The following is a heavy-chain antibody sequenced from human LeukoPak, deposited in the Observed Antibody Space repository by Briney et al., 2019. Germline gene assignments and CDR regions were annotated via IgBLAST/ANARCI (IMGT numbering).Heavy chain of an antibody. V-gene: IGHV4-59*01. D-gene: IGHD4/OR15-4a*01. CDR3: AREIVTMVTSDWFDP. J-gene: IGHJ5*02. CDR1: GGSISSYY. Sequence: SETLSLTCSVSGGSISSYYWNWIRQTPGKGLEWIGYIYYSGRTNYNPSLKSRVTISIDTSKNQFSLTLSSVTTADAAVYYCAREIVTMVTSDWFDPWGQGTLVTVSS. CDR2: IYYSGRT.